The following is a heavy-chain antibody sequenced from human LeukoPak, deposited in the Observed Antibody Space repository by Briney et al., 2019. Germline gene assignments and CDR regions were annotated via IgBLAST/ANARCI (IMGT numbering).Heavy chain of an antibody. D-gene: IGHD3-16*01. V-gene: IGHV3-11*06. CDR3: ARESVLGGDY. CDR2: ISSSSSYT. J-gene: IGHJ4*02. Sequence: GGSLRLSGAASGFTFSDYYMSWIRQAPGKGLEWVSYISSSSSYTNYADSVKGRFTISRDNAKNSLYLQMNSLRAEDTAVYYCARESVLGGDYWGQGTLVTVSS. CDR1: GFTFSDYY.